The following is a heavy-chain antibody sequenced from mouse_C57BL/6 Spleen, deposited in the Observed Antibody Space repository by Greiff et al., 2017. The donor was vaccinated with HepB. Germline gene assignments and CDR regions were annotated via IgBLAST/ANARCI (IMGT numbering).Heavy chain of an antibody. V-gene: IGHV1-55*01. Sequence: QVHVKQPGAELVKPGDSVKMSCKASGYTFTSYWITWVKQRPGQGLEWIGDIYPGSGSTNYNEKFKSKATLTVDTSSSTADMQLISLTSEDSAVWYCARETTVVPFDYWGQGTTLTVSS. CDR3: ARETTVVPFDY. D-gene: IGHD1-1*01. CDR2: IYPGSGST. J-gene: IGHJ2*01. CDR1: GYTFTSYW.